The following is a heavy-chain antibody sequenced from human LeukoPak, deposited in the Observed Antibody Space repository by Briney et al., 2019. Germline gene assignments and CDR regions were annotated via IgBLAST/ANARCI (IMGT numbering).Heavy chain of an antibody. Sequence: GGSLRLSCVGSGFTFTTYTMHWVRQAPGKALEWVSAVTGNGSSIYYSGPLKGGFTISRDNAKNSLYLQMNSLRAEDMALYYCAKAANTGYSYGYLDYWGQGTLVTVSS. CDR2: VTGNGSSI. CDR1: GFTFTTYT. D-gene: IGHD5-18*01. CDR3: AKAANTGYSYGYLDY. J-gene: IGHJ4*02. V-gene: IGHV3-21*04.